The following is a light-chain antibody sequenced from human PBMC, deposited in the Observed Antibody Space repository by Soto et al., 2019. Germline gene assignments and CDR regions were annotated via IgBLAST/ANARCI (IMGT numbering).Light chain of an antibody. Sequence: EVVLTQSPGTLSLSPGERATLSCRASQSVSSTYLAWYQQKPGQTPRLLIYGASNRAIGIPDRFNGSGSGTDFTLTISRLEPDDFAVYYCQQYGSSPRTFGLWTKVEIK. CDR2: GAS. CDR1: QSVSSTY. J-gene: IGKJ1*01. CDR3: QQYGSSPRT. V-gene: IGKV3-20*01.